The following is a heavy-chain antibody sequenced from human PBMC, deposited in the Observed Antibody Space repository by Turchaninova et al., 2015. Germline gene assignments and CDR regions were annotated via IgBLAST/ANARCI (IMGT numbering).Heavy chain of an antibody. CDR3: ARQGYGSGPNWFDH. V-gene: IGHV4-38-2*01. CDR1: GYSINIGYY. Sequence: QVQLQGXGXGLXXPSETXSLTXXVSGYSINIGYYRGCIRQPPREGVDGIVIIYYIVSTSYNPSLNIRVTISVDTPRDHFSLRLRSVTAADTAVYYCARQGYGSGPNWFDHWGQGTLVTVSS. J-gene: IGHJ5*02. D-gene: IGHD6-19*01. CDR2: IYYIVST.